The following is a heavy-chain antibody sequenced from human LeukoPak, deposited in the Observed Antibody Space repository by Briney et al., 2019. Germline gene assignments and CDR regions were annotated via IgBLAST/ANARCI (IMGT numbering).Heavy chain of an antibody. V-gene: IGHV1-2*02. CDR2: INPNSGGT. J-gene: IGHJ6*03. D-gene: IGHD3-10*01. CDR1: GYTFTGYY. Sequence: ASVKVSCKASGYTFTGYYMHWVRQAPGQGLEWMGWINPNSGGTNYAQKFQGRVTMTRDTSISTAYMELSRLRSDDTAVYYCARVGAGLDSYYYYMDVWGKGTTVTVSS. CDR3: ARVGAGLDSYYYYMDV.